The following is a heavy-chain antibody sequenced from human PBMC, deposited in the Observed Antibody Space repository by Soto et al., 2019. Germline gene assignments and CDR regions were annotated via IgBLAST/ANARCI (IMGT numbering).Heavy chain of an antibody. Sequence: RLSCAASGFTFSSYGMHWVRQAPGKGLEWVAVISYDGSNKYYADSVKGRFTISRDNSKNTLYLQMNSLRAEDTAVYYCAKAGGSSGWYYFDYWGQGTLVTVSS. V-gene: IGHV3-30*18. CDR3: AKAGGSSGWYYFDY. CDR2: ISYDGSNK. D-gene: IGHD6-19*01. J-gene: IGHJ4*02. CDR1: GFTFSSYG.